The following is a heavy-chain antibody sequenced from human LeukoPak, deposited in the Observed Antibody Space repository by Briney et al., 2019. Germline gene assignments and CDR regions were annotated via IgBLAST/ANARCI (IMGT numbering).Heavy chain of an antibody. D-gene: IGHD4-17*01. CDR1: GFTFDDYA. V-gene: IGHV3-9*01. J-gene: IGHJ4*02. Sequence: GRSLRLSCAASGFTFDDYAMHWVRQAPGKGLEWVSGISWNSGSIGYADSVKGRFTISRDNAKNSLYLQMNSLRAEDTALYYCAKDTYGDYGGFDYWGQGTLVTVSS. CDR3: AKDTYGDYGGFDY. CDR2: ISWNSGSI.